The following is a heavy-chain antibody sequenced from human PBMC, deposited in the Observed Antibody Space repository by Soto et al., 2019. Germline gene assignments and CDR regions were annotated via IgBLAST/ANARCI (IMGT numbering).Heavy chain of an antibody. D-gene: IGHD6-13*01. CDR2: IYYSGST. Sequence: QVQLQESGPALVKPSQTLSLTCTVSGGSISSGANYWSWIRQHPGKGLEWIGYIYYSGSTYYNPSLESRITMSFDTSKNQFSLKLSSVTAAETAVYYCASHHDVSWSRAIYWGQGTLVTVAS. CDR3: ASHHDVSWSRAIY. J-gene: IGHJ4*02. CDR1: GGSISSGANY. V-gene: IGHV4-31*03.